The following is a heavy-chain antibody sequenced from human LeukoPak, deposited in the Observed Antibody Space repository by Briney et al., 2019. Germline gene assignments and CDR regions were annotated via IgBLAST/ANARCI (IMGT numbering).Heavy chain of an antibody. V-gene: IGHV3-66*04. CDR3: ARRRAASWSFDS. CDR2: IYTDGRS. D-gene: IGHD6-13*01. CDR1: GFTDSSNY. J-gene: IGHJ4*02. Sequence: GGSLRLSCAVSGFTDSSNYMGWVRQAPGKALEWVSVIYTDGRSYSADSMKGRFTLSRDNSKNTLYLQMSSLRAEDTAVYYCARRRAASWSFDSWGQGTLVTVSS.